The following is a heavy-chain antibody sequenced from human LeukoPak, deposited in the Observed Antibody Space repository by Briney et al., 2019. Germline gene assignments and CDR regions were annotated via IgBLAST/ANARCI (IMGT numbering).Heavy chain of an antibody. Sequence: GGSLRLSCAPSGFTFTTYAMDWVRQAPGKGLEWVAFIQYDGSNQFYADSVRGRFTVSRDNVKNTLFLQMNSLGAEDTAVYYCAKDQGSGAFDYWGQGTLVTVSS. CDR2: IQYDGSNQ. V-gene: IGHV3-30*02. J-gene: IGHJ4*02. CDR1: GFTFTTYA. CDR3: AKDQGSGAFDY. D-gene: IGHD6-19*01.